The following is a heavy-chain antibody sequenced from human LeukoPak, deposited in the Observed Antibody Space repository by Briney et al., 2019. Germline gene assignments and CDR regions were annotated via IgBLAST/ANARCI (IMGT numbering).Heavy chain of an antibody. CDR3: ASRQYCSGGSCYGLGDAFDI. D-gene: IGHD2-15*01. J-gene: IGHJ3*02. CDR1: GGSFSGYY. V-gene: IGHV4-59*10. Sequence: SETLSLTCAVYGGSFSGYYWSWIRQPAGKGLEWIGRIYTSGSTNYNPSLKSRVTISVDTSKNQFSLKLSSVTAADTPVYYCASRQYCSGGSCYGLGDAFDIWGQGTMVTVSS. CDR2: IYTSGST.